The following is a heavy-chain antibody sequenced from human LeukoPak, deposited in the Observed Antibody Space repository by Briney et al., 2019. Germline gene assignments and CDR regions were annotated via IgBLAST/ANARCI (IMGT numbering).Heavy chain of an antibody. J-gene: IGHJ4*02. Sequence: GGSLRLSCAASGFTFSYAWMNWVRQAPGKGLEWVGRIKSKSDGGTMDYAAPVKGRFTISRDDSKNTLYLQIHSLKTEDTAVYYCTTDGLYSIDNWGQGTLVTVSS. CDR3: TTDGLYSIDN. CDR2: IKSKSDGGTM. CDR1: GFTFSYAW. D-gene: IGHD2-15*01. V-gene: IGHV3-15*01.